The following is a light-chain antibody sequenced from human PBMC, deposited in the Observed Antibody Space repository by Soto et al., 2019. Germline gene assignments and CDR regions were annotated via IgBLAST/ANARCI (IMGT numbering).Light chain of an antibody. V-gene: IGLV1-40*01. J-gene: IGLJ1*01. Sequence: QLVLTQPPSVSGAPGQRVTISCTGSSSNIGAGYDVHWYQQLPGTAPKLLIYGNSNRPSGVPDRFSGSKSGTSASLAITGLQAEDEADYYCQSYDSSRSGSGVFGTGTKVTVL. CDR1: SSNIGAGYD. CDR3: QSYDSSRSGSGV. CDR2: GNS.